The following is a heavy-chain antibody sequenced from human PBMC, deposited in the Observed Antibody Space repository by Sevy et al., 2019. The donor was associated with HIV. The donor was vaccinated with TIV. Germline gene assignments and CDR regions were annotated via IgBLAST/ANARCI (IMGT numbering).Heavy chain of an antibody. J-gene: IGHJ5*02. CDR1: GDSVSSNSAA. V-gene: IGHV6-1*01. CDR3: AREPYSSSWYGFGWFDP. D-gene: IGHD6-13*01. CDR2: TYYRSKWYN. Sequence: SETLSLTCAISGDSVSSNSAAWNWIRQSPSRGLEWLGRTYYRSKWYNDYAVSVKARITINPDTSKNQFSLQLNYVTPEDTAVYFCAREPYSSSWYGFGWFDPWGQGTLVTVSS.